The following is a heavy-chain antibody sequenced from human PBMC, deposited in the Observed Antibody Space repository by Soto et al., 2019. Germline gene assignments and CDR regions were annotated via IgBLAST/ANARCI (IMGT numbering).Heavy chain of an antibody. CDR1: GFSFSSYA. CDR2: ISYDGSNK. J-gene: IGHJ4*02. CDR3: AREPRIPALASYAIFYYFDY. V-gene: IGHV3-30-3*01. Sequence: GGSLRLSCAASGFSFSSYAMHWVRQAPGKGLEWVAVISYDGSNKYYADSVKGRFTISRDSSKNTLYLQMNSLRAEDTAVYYCAREPRIPALASYAIFYYFDYWGQGTLVTVSS. D-gene: IGHD6-6*01.